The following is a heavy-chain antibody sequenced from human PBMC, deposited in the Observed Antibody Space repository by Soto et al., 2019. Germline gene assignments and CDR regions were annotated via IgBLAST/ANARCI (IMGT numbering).Heavy chain of an antibody. D-gene: IGHD6-13*01. CDR1: GGSISSSSYY. Sequence: SETLSLTCTVSGGSISSSSYYWGWIRQPPGKGLEWIGSIYYSGSTYYNPSLKSRVTISVDTSKNQFSLKLSSVTAADTAVYYCATIRGIAFDYWGQGTLVTVYS. V-gene: IGHV4-39*01. CDR2: IYYSGST. CDR3: ATIRGIAFDY. J-gene: IGHJ4*02.